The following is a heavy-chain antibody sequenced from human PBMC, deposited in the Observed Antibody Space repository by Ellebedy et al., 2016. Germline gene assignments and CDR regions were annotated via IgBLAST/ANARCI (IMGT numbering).Heavy chain of an antibody. D-gene: IGHD4-11*01. CDR3: ATYSMGRMDY. CDR1: GGSSRSYY. Sequence: SETLSLTCTVSGGSSRSYYWSWIRQPPGKGLEWIGYCYYSGSTNYNPSLKSRVTISVDTSMHQFSLKLSSVTAADTALYYCATYSMGRMDYWGQGTLVTVSS. J-gene: IGHJ4*02. V-gene: IGHV4-59*08. CDR2: CYYSGST.